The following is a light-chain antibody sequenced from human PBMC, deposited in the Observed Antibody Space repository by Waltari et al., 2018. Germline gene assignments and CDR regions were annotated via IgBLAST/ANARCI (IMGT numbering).Light chain of an antibody. CDR1: QSLLHSNGYNY. Sequence: DIVMTQSPLSLPVTPGEPASISCRSSQSLLHSNGYNYLDWYLQKPGQSPQLLSYLGSNRASGVPDRFSGSGSGTDFTLKISRVEAGDVGVYYCMQTLQTPLFTFGPGTKVDIK. J-gene: IGKJ3*01. CDR2: LGS. CDR3: MQTLQTPLFT. V-gene: IGKV2-28*01.